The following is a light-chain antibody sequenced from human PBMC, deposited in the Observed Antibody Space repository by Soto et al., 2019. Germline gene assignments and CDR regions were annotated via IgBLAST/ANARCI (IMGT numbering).Light chain of an antibody. CDR3: SSYTSSSTLLYV. CDR1: SSDVGGYNY. CDR2: DVS. Sequence: QSALTQPASVSGSPGQSITISCTGTSSDVGGYNYVSWYQQHPGKAPKLMIYDVSDRPSGVSNRFSGSKSGNTASLTISGLQAEDEADYYCSSYTSSSTLLYVFGTGTKHIVL. J-gene: IGLJ1*01. V-gene: IGLV2-14*01.